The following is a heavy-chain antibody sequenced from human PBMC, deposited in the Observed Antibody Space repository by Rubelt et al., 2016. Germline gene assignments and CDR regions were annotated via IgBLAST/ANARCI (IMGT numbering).Heavy chain of an antibody. CDR2: IYYSGSA. V-gene: IGHV4-59*12. Sequence: QVQLQESGPGLVKPSETLSLNCTVSGGSITNYYWSWIRQSPGKGLEWVGYIYYSGSANYNPSLKSRVTIAVDTSKNQFSLKLNSVTAAETAVYYCARRGGQSSGFFDFGYWGQGFLVTVS. J-gene: IGHJ4*02. CDR1: GGSITNYY. D-gene: IGHD3-22*01. CDR3: ARRGGQSSGFFDFGY.